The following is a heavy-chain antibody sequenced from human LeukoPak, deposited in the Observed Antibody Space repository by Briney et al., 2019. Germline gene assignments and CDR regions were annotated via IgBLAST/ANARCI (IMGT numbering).Heavy chain of an antibody. CDR2: INHSGST. CDR3: ARGSGYCSSTSCYSFDY. CDR1: GGSFSGYY. J-gene: IGHJ4*02. D-gene: IGHD2-2*01. V-gene: IGHV4-34*01. Sequence: SETLSLTCAVYGGSFSGYYWSWIRQPPGKGLEWIGEINHSGSTNYNPSLKSRVTISVDTSKNQFSLKLSSVTAADTAVYYCARGSGYCSSTSCYSFDYGGKGTLVTVSS.